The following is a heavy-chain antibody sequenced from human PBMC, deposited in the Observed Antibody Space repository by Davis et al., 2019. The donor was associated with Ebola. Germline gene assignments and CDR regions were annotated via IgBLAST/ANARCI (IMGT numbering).Heavy chain of an antibody. CDR2: IYYSGST. V-gene: IGHV4-59*01. D-gene: IGHD4-17*01. CDR3: ARVDGDYGGGVDY. J-gene: IGHJ4*02. CDR1: GGSISNYY. Sequence: MPSETLSLTCTVSGGSISNYYWNWIRQSPGKGLEWIGYIYYSGSTNCNPSLKSRVTISVDTSKNQFSLKLSSVTAADTAVYYCARVDGDYGGGVDYWGQGTLVTVSS.